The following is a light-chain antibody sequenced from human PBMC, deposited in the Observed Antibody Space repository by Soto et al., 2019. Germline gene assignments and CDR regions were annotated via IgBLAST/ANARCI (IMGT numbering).Light chain of an antibody. J-gene: IGKJ2*01. Sequence: DIQMSQSPSTVSASVGDRVTITCRASQSISSWLAWYQQKPGKAPKLLIYKGSSLERGVPSRFSGSGSGTEFTLTISSLQPDDFATYYCQQYNSLHTFGQGTKLEIK. V-gene: IGKV1-5*03. CDR2: KGS. CDR1: QSISSW. CDR3: QQYNSLHT.